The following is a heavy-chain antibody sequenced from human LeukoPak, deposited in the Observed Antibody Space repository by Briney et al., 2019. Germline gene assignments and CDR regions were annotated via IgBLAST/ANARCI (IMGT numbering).Heavy chain of an antibody. CDR2: TYYRSTWYN. CDR1: GDSVSSNSVT. V-gene: IGHV6-1*01. D-gene: IGHD2-2*01. Sequence: SQTLSLTCAISGDSVSSNSVTWNWIRQSPSRGLEWLGRTYYRSTWYNDYAVSVRGRITVNPDTSKNQFSLRLNSVTPEDTAVYYCARRLTQYDCFDPWGQGILVTVSS. CDR3: ARRLTQYDCFDP. J-gene: IGHJ5*02.